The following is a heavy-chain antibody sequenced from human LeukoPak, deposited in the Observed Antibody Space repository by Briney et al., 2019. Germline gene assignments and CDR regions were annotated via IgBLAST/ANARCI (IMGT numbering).Heavy chain of an antibody. J-gene: IGHJ6*03. V-gene: IGHV4-39*01. CDR2: IYYSGST. CDR3: ARVREGSSSWYYEYYYYYYMDV. Sequence: SETLSLTCAVSGASISGSGYYWGWIRQPPGKGLEWIGNIYYSGSTYYNASLQSRVTISIDTSKNQFSLRLNSVTAADTAMYYCARVREGSSSWYYEYYYYYYMDVWGKGTTVTVSS. CDR1: GASISGSGYY. D-gene: IGHD6-13*01.